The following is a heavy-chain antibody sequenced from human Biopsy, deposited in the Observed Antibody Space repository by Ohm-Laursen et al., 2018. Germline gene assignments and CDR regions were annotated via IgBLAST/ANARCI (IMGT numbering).Heavy chain of an antibody. CDR3: ATKLTGYFHH. CDR2: NIPILGTG. J-gene: IGHJ1*01. Sequence: SVKVSCKAPGGTFSNYGVNWVRQAPGQGLEWLGGNIPILGTGNYAQKFQGRVTVAADTSTSTATMELRSLRSDDTAMYYCATKLTGYFHHWGQGTLVIVSS. CDR1: GGTFSNYG. D-gene: IGHD3-9*01. V-gene: IGHV1-69*06.